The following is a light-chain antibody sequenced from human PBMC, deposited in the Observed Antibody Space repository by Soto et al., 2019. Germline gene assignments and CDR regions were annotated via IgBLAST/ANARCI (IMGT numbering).Light chain of an antibody. CDR3: QQYGSSPPIT. CDR2: AAS. Sequence: EIVFTQSPGTLSLSPGEKATLSCRASQSVSSSYLVWHQQKPGQAPRLLIYAASRSATGIPDRFSGSGSGTDFTLTISRLEPEDSAVYYCQQYGSSPPITFGQGTRLEIK. CDR1: QSVSSSY. J-gene: IGKJ5*01. V-gene: IGKV3-20*01.